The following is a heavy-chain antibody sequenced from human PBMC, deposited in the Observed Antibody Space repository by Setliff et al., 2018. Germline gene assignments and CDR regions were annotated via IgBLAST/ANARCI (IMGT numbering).Heavy chain of an antibody. CDR2: ISAYNGNT. CDR1: GYTFTSYG. V-gene: IGHV1-18*01. Sequence: ASVKVSCKAPGYTFTSYGISWVRQAPGQGLEWMGWISAYNGNTNYAQKLQGRVTMTTDTSTSTAYMELRSLRSDDTAVYYCARVGVYYYDSSGYHRSPYYYYGMDVWGQGTTVTVSS. D-gene: IGHD3-22*01. J-gene: IGHJ6*02. CDR3: ARVGVYYYDSSGYHRSPYYYYGMDV.